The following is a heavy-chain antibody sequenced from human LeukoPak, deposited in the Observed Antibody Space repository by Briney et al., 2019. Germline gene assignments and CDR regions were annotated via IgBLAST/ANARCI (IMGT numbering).Heavy chain of an antibody. J-gene: IGHJ4*02. V-gene: IGHV3-23*01. CDR3: AKGGDITMVRGVIKGLMLGYFDY. CDR1: GFTFSSYA. Sequence: GGSLRLSCAASGFTFSSYAMSWVRQAPGKGLEWVSAISGSGGSTYYADSVKGRFTISRDNSKSTLYLQMNSLRAEDTAVYYCAKGGDITMVRGVIKGLMLGYFDYWGQGTLVTVSS. D-gene: IGHD3-10*01. CDR2: ISGSGGST.